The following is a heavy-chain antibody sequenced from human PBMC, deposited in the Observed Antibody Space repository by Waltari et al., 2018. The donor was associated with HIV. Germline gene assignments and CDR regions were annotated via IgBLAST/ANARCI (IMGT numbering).Heavy chain of an antibody. Sequence: QVQLVQSGAEVKKPGASVKVSCKASGYTFTGYYMHWVRQAPGQGLEWMGWINPNSGGTNYAQKFQGRVTMTRDTSISTAYMELSRLRSDDTAVYYCASRHRDRSPGIAAAGHDYYGMDVWGQGTTVTVSS. CDR1: GYTFTGYY. V-gene: IGHV1-2*02. CDR3: ASRHRDRSPGIAAAGHDYYGMDV. D-gene: IGHD6-13*01. CDR2: INPNSGGT. J-gene: IGHJ6*02.